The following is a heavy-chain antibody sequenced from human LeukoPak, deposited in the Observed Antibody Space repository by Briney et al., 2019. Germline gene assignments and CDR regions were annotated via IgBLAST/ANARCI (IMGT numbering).Heavy chain of an antibody. Sequence: GGSLRLSCVVPGLSFSRYGMHWVRQAPGKGLDWVAVIWYDGDTKYYADSVKGRFTISRDNSKNTLYLQMNSLRAEDTAVYYCAKAVRSSGWYYFDYWGQGTLVTVSS. CDR2: IWYDGDTK. CDR3: AKAVRSSGWYYFDY. V-gene: IGHV3-33*06. J-gene: IGHJ4*02. CDR1: GLSFSRYG. D-gene: IGHD6-19*01.